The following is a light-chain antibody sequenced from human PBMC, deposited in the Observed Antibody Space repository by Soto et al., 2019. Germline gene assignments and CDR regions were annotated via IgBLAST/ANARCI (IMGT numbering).Light chain of an antibody. V-gene: IGKV3-15*01. CDR3: QQYNNYPFT. J-gene: IGKJ1*01. CDR1: QSVSSN. CDR2: AAS. Sequence: EIVMTQSPSTLSVSTGERATLSCRASQSVSSNLAWYQQKPGQAPRLLIYAASTRPTGIPSRFSGSGSGTDFTLTISSLQSEDFAAYYCQQYNNYPFTFGQGTKLEIK.